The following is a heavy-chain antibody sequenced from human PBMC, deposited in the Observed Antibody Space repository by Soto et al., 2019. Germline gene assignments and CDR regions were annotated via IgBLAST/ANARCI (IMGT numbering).Heavy chain of an antibody. CDR1: GCTFTYSA. D-gene: IGHD3-3*01. Sequence: SVKVSRKAAGCTFTYSAVQGGGQARGHRPEWIGRIVVGSGNTNYAQKFQERVTITRALSTSTAYMELSSLRSEDTAVYYCAAEGFWSGYYSSLPDYWGQRTLVPVSS. J-gene: IGHJ4*02. CDR2: IVVGSGNT. CDR3: AAEGFWSGYYSSLPDY. V-gene: IGHV1-58*01.